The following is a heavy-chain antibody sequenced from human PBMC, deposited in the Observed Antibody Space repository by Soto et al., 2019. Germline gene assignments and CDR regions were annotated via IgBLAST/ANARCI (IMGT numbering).Heavy chain of an antibody. CDR2: IIPIFGTA. CDR1: GGTFSSYA. D-gene: IGHD3-10*01. J-gene: IGHJ6*02. Sequence: GASVKVSCEACGGTFSSYAISWVRQAPGQGLEWMGGIIPIFGTANYAQKFQGRVTITADESTSTAYMELSSLRSEDTAVYYCARGRYYGSGSYPPYYYYGMDVWGQGTTVTVSS. V-gene: IGHV1-69*13. CDR3: ARGRYYGSGSYPPYYYYGMDV.